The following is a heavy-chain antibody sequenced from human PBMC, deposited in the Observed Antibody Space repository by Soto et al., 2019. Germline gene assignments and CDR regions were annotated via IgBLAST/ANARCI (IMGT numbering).Heavy chain of an antibody. CDR1: GGSISSYY. CDR2: IYYSGST. V-gene: IGHV4-59*01. J-gene: IGHJ6*02. D-gene: IGHD3-16*01. Sequence: PSETLSLTCTVSGGSISSYYWSWIRQPPGKGLEWIGYIYYSGSTNYNPSLKSRVTISVDTSKNQFSLKLSSVTAADTAVYYCARASGMAIGLGRGESSYSGIDAWAQGTTVTVSS. CDR3: ARASGMAIGLGRGESSYSGIDA.